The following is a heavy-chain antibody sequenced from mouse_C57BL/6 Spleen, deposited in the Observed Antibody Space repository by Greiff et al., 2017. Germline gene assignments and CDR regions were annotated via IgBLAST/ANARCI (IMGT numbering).Heavy chain of an antibody. CDR3: ASTTVVAHWYFDV. Sequence: QVQLQQSGAELAKPGASVKLSCKASGYTFTSYWMHWVKQRPGQGLEWIGYINPSSGYTKYNQKFKDKATLTADKSSSTAYMQLSSLTYEDSAVYYCASTTVVAHWYFDVWGTGTTVTVSS. D-gene: IGHD1-1*01. J-gene: IGHJ1*03. V-gene: IGHV1-7*01. CDR1: GYTFTSYW. CDR2: INPSSGYT.